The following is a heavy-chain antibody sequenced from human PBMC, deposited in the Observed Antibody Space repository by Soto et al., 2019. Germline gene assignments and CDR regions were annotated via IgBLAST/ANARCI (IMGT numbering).Heavy chain of an antibody. CDR2: ISDNGSSK. Sequence: QVQLVESGGGVVQPGRSLRLSCAASGFTFSSYAMHWVRQTPGKGLEWVAVISDNGSSKFHADSVKGRFTISRDNSKNTLYLQMNSLRAEDTAVYYCARDALKTGTTRHCDYWGQGTQVTVSS. CDR3: ARDALKTGTTRHCDY. D-gene: IGHD1-7*01. J-gene: IGHJ4*02. V-gene: IGHV3-30-3*01. CDR1: GFTFSSYA.